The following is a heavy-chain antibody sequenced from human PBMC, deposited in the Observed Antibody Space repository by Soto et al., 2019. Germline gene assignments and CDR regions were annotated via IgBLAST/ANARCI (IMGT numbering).Heavy chain of an antibody. D-gene: IGHD5-18*01. CDR1: GGTFSSYA. CDR2: IIPIFGTA. CDR3: ARAVPRRKTSIQLWPRLDY. Sequence: ASVKVSCKASGGTFSSYATSGVRQAPGQGLEWMGGIIPIFGTANYAQKFQGRVTITADESTSTAYMELSSLRSEDTAVYYCARAVPRRKTSIQLWPRLDYWGQGTLVTVSS. V-gene: IGHV1-69*13. J-gene: IGHJ4*02.